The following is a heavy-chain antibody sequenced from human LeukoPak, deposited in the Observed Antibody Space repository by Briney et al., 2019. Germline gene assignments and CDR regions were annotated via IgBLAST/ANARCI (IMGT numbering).Heavy chain of an antibody. CDR2: INTSGST. D-gene: IGHD7-27*01. Sequence: SQTLSLTCTLSGGSISSNYWSSIRQPPGKGLEWIGYINTSGSTNYNPSLKSRVSISLDTSRNQFSLKLTSVTAADTAVYYCARRGNWGFFDYWGQGILVSVSS. CDR1: GGSISSNY. V-gene: IGHV4-4*09. J-gene: IGHJ4*02. CDR3: ARRGNWGFFDY.